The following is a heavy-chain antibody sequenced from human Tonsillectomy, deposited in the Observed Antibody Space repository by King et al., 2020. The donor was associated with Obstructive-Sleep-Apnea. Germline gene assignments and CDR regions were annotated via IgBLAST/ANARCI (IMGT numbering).Heavy chain of an antibody. CDR1: GGSFSDYY. CDR2: ISHSGST. CDR3: ARGFRSSWYSY. D-gene: IGHD6-13*01. V-gene: IGHV4-34*01. J-gene: IGHJ4*02. Sequence: VQLQQWGAGLLKPSETLSLTCAVYGGSFSDYYWSWFRQSPGKGLEWIGEISHSGSTNYNPSLKSRVTMSVDTSMNQFSLKLNSVTAADTAVYYCARGFRSSWYSYWDQGFLVTVSS.